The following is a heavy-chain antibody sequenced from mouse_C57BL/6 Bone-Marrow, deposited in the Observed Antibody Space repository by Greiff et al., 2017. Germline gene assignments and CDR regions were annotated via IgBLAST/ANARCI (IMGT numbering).Heavy chain of an antibody. Sequence: QVQLQQPGAELVMPGASVKLSCKASGYTFTSYWMHWVKQRPGQGLEWIGEIDPSDSYTNYNQKFKGKSTVTVDKSSSTAYMQLSSLTSEDSAVYYCARNGYYEGDYWGQGTTLTVSS. J-gene: IGHJ2*01. CDR3: ARNGYYEGDY. V-gene: IGHV1-69*01. CDR2: IDPSDSYT. D-gene: IGHD2-3*01. CDR1: GYTFTSYW.